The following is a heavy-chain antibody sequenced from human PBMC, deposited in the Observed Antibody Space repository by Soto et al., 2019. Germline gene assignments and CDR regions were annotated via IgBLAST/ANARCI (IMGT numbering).Heavy chain of an antibody. J-gene: IGHJ3*01. D-gene: IGHD2-2*01. CDR2: IYWDDDT. CDR3: APAYGGTSWPNDAFDV. V-gene: IGHV2-5*02. CDR1: GFSLSADGVG. Sequence: ITLKESGPTLVKPTQTLTLTCSFSGFSLSADGVGVGWIRQPPGKALEWLALIYWDDDTRYRPSLKSRLTLPKDSSKNQVVLTMTNMDPVDTATYYCAPAYGGTSWPNDAFDVWGQGTVVTVSS.